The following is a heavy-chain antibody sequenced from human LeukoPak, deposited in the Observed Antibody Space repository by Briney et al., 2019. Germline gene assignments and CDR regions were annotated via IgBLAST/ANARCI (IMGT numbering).Heavy chain of an antibody. CDR2: IYCSGST. J-gene: IGHJ4*02. V-gene: IGHV4-39*01. D-gene: IGHD6-19*01. Sequence: SETLSLTCTVSGGSISSSSYYWGWIRQPPGKGLEWIGSIYCSGSTYYNPSLKSRVTISVDTPKNQFSLKLSSVTAADTAVYYCARHSSGWGNLDYWGQGTLVTVSS. CDR3: ARHSSGWGNLDY. CDR1: GGSISSSSYY.